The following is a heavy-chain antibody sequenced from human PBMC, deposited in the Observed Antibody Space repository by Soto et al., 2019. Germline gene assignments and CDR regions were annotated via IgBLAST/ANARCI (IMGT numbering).Heavy chain of an antibody. CDR3: ARLEGLATISYYFDF. V-gene: IGHV4-31*03. Sequence: SETLSLTCTVSGGSISSGGYYWSWIRQHPGKGLEWIGYIYYSGSSYYNPSLKSRVTISVDTSKNQFSLKLSSVTAADSAVYFCARLEGLATISYYFDFWGPGALVTVSS. CDR2: IYYSGSS. CDR1: GGSISSGGYY. D-gene: IGHD3-9*01. J-gene: IGHJ4*02.